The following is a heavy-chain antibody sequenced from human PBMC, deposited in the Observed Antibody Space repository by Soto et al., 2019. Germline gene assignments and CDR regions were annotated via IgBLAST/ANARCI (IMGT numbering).Heavy chain of an antibody. CDR2: ISGSGGST. Sequence: LRLSCAASGFTFSSYAMSWVRQAPGKGPEWVSAISGSGGSTYYADSVKGRFTISRDNSKNTLYLQMNSLRAEDTAVYYCAKAKGGGDSGAFDIWGQGTMVTVSS. CDR1: GFTFSSYA. CDR3: AKAKGGGDSGAFDI. J-gene: IGHJ3*02. V-gene: IGHV3-23*01. D-gene: IGHD2-21*02.